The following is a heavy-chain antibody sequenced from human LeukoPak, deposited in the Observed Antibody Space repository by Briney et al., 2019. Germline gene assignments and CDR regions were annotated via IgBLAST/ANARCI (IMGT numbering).Heavy chain of an antibody. D-gene: IGHD3-22*01. V-gene: IGHV1-69*05. Sequence: SVKVSCKASGGTFSSYAISWVRQAPGQGLEWMGGIIPIFGTANYAQKFQGRVTITTDESTSTAYMELSSLRSEDTAVYYCARDLRSSGYYYFDAFDIWGQGIMVTVSS. CDR1: GGTFSSYA. CDR3: ARDLRSSGYYYFDAFDI. CDR2: IIPIFGTA. J-gene: IGHJ3*02.